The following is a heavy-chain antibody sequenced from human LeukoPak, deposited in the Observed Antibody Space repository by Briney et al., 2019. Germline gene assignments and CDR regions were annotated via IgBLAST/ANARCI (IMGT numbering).Heavy chain of an antibody. D-gene: IGHD1-26*01. CDR1: GFTFSSYS. Sequence: GGSLRLSCAASGFTFSSYSMNWVRQAPGKGLEWVSSISSSSSYIYYADSVKGRFTTSRDNAKNSLYLQMNSLRAEDTAVYYCARGDRELALDYWGQGTLVTVSS. CDR2: ISSSSSYI. J-gene: IGHJ4*02. CDR3: ARGDRELALDY. V-gene: IGHV3-21*01.